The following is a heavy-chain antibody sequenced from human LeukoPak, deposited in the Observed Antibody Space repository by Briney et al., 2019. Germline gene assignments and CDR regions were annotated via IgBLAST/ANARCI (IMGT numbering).Heavy chain of an antibody. J-gene: IGHJ6*02. CDR3: ARGFSSSWYHYYYYYGMDV. CDR2: INPSGGST. V-gene: IGHV1-46*01. CDR1: GYTFASYY. Sequence: ASVKVSCKASGYTFASYYMHWVRQAPGQGLEWMGIINPSGGSTSYAQKFQGRVTMTRDTSTSTVYMGLSSLRSEDTAVYYCARGFSSSWYHYYYYYGMDVWGQGTTVTVSS. D-gene: IGHD6-13*01.